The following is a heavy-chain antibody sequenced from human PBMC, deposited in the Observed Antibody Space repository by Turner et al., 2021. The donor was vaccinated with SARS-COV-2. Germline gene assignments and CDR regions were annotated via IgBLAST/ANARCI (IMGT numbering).Heavy chain of an antibody. Sequence: VQLQESGPGLVKPSVTLSLTCNVSGGSVSDYPWSWIRQPAGNGQEWVGRIYRTKFKTSLKNRVIMSVDTAKNQFSLKLSAVTAADTAVYYCVRLLEWPWYFDLWGRGTLVTVSS. CDR2: IYRT. J-gene: IGHJ2*01. CDR3: VRLLEWPWYFDL. D-gene: IGHD3-3*01. V-gene: IGHV4-4*07. CDR1: GGSVSDYP.